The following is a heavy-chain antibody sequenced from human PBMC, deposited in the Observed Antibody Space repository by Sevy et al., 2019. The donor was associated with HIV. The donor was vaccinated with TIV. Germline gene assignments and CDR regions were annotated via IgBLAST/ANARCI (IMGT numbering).Heavy chain of an antibody. J-gene: IGHJ4*02. V-gene: IGHV3-53*01. CDR2: IHGGGTT. CDR1: GFIVTSNY. D-gene: IGHD1-7*01. CDR3: ARTPIGNYVEYFDY. Sequence: GGSLRLSCAASGFIVTSNYMSWVRQAPGKGLEWVSVIHGGGTTQYADSVKGRFTISIDNSKNTLYLQMNTLRAEDTAVYYCARTPIGNYVEYFDYWGQGTLVTVSS.